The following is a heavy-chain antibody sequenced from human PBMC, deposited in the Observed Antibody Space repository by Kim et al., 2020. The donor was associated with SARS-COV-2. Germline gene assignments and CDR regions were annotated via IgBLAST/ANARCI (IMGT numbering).Heavy chain of an antibody. Sequence: DSVKGRFTISRDNPNNIMFVQLDSLRTEDTAVYYCAREGQSSGRAGTFDVWGQGTLVTVSS. CDR3: AREGQSSGRAGTFDV. V-gene: IGHV3-21*06. J-gene: IGHJ3*01. D-gene: IGHD1-1*01.